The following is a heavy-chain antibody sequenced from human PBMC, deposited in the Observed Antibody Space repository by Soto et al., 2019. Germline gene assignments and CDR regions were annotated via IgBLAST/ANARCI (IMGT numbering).Heavy chain of an antibody. Sequence: QLQLQESGSGRVKPSQTLSLTGAVSVGSISSGGYSWIWIRRPPGKGLEGIGYIYHSVSIYYNPSLKSRITISVDRSKNQFSLKLSSVTSTDTAVYYWAIVPDYWGQGTRVPVSS. V-gene: IGHV4-30-2*01. CDR2: IYHSVSI. CDR3: AIVPDY. J-gene: IGHJ4*02. CDR1: VGSISSGGYS.